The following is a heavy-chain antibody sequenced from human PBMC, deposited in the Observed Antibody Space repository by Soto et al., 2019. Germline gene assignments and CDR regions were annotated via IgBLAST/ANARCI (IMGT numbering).Heavy chain of an antibody. D-gene: IGHD2-2*01. CDR1: GYSFTSYW. J-gene: IGHJ5*02. V-gene: IGHV5-51*01. CDR3: ARAHYCSSTSCYVNWFDP. CDR2: IYPGDSDT. Sequence: GESLKISCKGSGYSFTSYWIGWVRQMPGKGLEWMGIIYPGDSDTRYSPSFQGQVTISADKSISTAYLQWSSLKASDTAMYYCARAHYCSSTSCYVNWFDPWGQGTLVTVSS.